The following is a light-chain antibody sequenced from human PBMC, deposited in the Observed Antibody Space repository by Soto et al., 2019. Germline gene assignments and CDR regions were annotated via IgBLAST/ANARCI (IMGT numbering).Light chain of an antibody. CDR3: QHYKMYSPWT. CDR1: QNIDIY. J-gene: IGKJ1*01. Sequence: DIQMTQSRSSLAASGGDAGTITCGESQNIDIYLNWYQQKAGTAPKVLISGASNLQRGVPSRFSGSGSGTEFTLTISSLQPDDFATYYCQHYKMYSPWTFGQGTKVDI. V-gene: IGKV1-5*01. CDR2: GAS.